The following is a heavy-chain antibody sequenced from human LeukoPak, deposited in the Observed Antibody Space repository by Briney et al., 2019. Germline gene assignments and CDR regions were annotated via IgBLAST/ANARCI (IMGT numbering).Heavy chain of an antibody. CDR3: WLSSSWYSYFDY. D-gene: IGHD6-13*01. Sequence: GGSLRLSCAASGFTFDDYAMHWVRQAPGEGLEWVSGISWNSGSIGYADSVKGRFTISRDNAKNSLYLQMNSLRAEDTAVYYCWLSSSWYSYFDYWGQGTLVIVSS. V-gene: IGHV3-9*01. J-gene: IGHJ4*02. CDR2: ISWNSGSI. CDR1: GFTFDDYA.